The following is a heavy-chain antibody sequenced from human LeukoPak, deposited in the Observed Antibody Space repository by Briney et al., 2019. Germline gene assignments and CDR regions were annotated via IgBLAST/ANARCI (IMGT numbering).Heavy chain of an antibody. CDR2: IRYDGSNK. J-gene: IGHJ4*02. V-gene: IGHV3-30*02. CDR1: GFTFSSYG. D-gene: IGHD3-10*01. Sequence: GGSLRLSCAASGFTFSSYGMHWVRQAPGKGLEWVAFIRYDGSNKYYADSVKGRFTISRDNSKNTLYLQMNSLRAEDTAVYYCAKDRDYYGSGNTLDYWGQGTLVTVSS. CDR3: AKDRDYYGSGNTLDY.